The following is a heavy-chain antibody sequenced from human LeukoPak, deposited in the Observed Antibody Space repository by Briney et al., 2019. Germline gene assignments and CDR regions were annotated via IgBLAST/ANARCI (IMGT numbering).Heavy chain of an antibody. Sequence: ASVNVSCKASGYTFTSYGISWVRQAPGQGLEWMGWISAYNGNTNYAQKLQGRVTMTTDTSTSTAYMELRSLRSDDTAVYYCARVEHYYGSGSYVDFDYWGQGTLVTVSS. CDR1: GYTFTSYG. J-gene: IGHJ4*02. CDR2: ISAYNGNT. CDR3: ARVEHYYGSGSYVDFDY. D-gene: IGHD3-10*01. V-gene: IGHV1-18*01.